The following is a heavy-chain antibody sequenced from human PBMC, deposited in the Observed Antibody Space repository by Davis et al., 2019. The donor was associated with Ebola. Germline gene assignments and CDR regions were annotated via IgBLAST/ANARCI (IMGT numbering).Heavy chain of an antibody. CDR2: ISAYNGNT. D-gene: IGHD3-22*01. Sequence: AASVKVSCKASGYTFTSYGISWVRQAPGQGLEWMGWISAYNGNTNYAQKLQGRVTMTTDTSTSTAYMELRSLRSDDTAVYYCARVETVYYYDSSGYSRAFYFDYWGQGTLVTVSS. J-gene: IGHJ4*02. CDR1: GYTFTSYG. CDR3: ARVETVYYYDSSGYSRAFYFDY. V-gene: IGHV1-18*01.